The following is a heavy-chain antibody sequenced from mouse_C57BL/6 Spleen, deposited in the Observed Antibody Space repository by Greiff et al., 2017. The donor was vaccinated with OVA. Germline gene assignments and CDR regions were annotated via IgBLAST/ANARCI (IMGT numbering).Heavy chain of an antibody. CDR2: INPSSGYT. V-gene: IGHV1-4*01. D-gene: IGHD1-1*01. J-gene: IGHJ2*01. CDR1: GYTFTSYT. Sequence: QVQLKESGAELARPGASVKMSCKASGYTFTSYTMHWVKQRPGQGLEWIGYINPSSGYTKYNQKFKDKATLTADKSSSTAYMQLSSLTSEDSAVYYCARGTTESYFDYWGQGTTLTVSS. CDR3: ARGTTESYFDY.